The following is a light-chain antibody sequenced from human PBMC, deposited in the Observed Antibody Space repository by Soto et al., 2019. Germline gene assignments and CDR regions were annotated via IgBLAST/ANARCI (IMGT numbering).Light chain of an antibody. CDR1: QTIKTY. V-gene: IGKV1-39*01. Sequence: DIQMTQSPSSLSPSVGDRVSITCRASQTIKTYLNWYQQKPGKAPSLLIYGAVNLQSGVPPRFSCSRSGTLFTLTIDSLQLEDFATYYCQQGYRPPFTFGQGTRLDIK. CDR3: QQGYRPPFT. CDR2: GAV. J-gene: IGKJ5*01.